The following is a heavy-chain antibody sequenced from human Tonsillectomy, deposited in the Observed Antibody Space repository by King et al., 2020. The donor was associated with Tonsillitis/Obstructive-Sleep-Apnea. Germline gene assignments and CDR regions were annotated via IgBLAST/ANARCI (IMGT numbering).Heavy chain of an antibody. CDR2: VSSDASA. J-gene: IGHJ5*02. D-gene: IGHD2-15*01. CDR1: GGSITDSSFY. CDR3: VRRLVEVAGFTIWFDT. V-gene: IGHV4-39*01. Sequence: QLQESGPGLVKPSETLSLTCTVSGGSITDSSFYWGWIRQAPGKGLEWIGSVSSDASAYYNPSLNGRSTISVDPAKIQFPLKVTAVTAADTAVYYCVRRLVEVAGFTIWFDTWGLGTLVTVSS.